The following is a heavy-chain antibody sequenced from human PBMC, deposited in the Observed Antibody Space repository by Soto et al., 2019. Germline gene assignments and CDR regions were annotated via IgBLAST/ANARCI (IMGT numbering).Heavy chain of an antibody. CDR1: GFSLSTSGMC. CDR3: ARIRNGYDLNYFDY. D-gene: IGHD5-12*01. J-gene: IGHJ4*02. CDR2: IDWDDDK. Sequence: SGPMLVNPTQTLTLTCTFSGFSLSTSGMCVSWIRQPPGKALEWLALIDWDDDKYYSTSLKTRLTISKDTSKNQVVLTMTNMDPVDTATYYCARIRNGYDLNYFDYWGQGTLVTVSS. V-gene: IGHV2-70*01.